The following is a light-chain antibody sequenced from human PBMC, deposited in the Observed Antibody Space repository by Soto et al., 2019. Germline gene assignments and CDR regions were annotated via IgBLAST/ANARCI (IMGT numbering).Light chain of an antibody. Sequence: SVLTQPPSASGTPGQRVTISCFGSSSSIGTNTVNWYKQVPGTAPTLLIYTDHQRPAGVPDRFSGSKSGTSASLAISWLQSEDEADYYCAAWDGSLNVVLFGGGTKLTVL. CDR1: SSSIGTNT. CDR2: TDH. CDR3: AAWDGSLNVVL. V-gene: IGLV1-44*01. J-gene: IGLJ2*01.